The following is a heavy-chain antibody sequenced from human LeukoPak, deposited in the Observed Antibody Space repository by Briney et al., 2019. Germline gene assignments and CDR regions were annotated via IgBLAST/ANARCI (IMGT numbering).Heavy chain of an antibody. CDR3: ARHAGSGRHSP. Sequence: PSETLSLTCTVSGGSISSSGYYWGWIRQPPGKGLEWIGSIYSSGNTYYNSSLKSRVTISVDTSKNQFSLKLSSVTAADTAVYFCARHAGSGRHSPWGQGTLVTVSS. D-gene: IGHD1-26*01. CDR1: GGSISSSGYY. V-gene: IGHV4-39*01. J-gene: IGHJ5*02. CDR2: IYSSGNT.